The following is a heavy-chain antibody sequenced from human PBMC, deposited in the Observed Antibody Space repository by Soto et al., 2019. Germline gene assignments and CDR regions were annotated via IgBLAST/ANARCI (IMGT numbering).Heavy chain of an antibody. CDR3: ARDRPAAAGVPSYFDY. J-gene: IGHJ4*02. V-gene: IGHV4-31*03. D-gene: IGHD6-13*01. Sequence: PSETLSLTCTVSGGSISSGGYYWSWIRQHPGKGLEWIGYIYYSGSTYYNPSLKSRVTISVDTSKNQFSLKLSSVTAADTAVYYCARDRPAAAGVPSYFDYWGQGTLVTVSS. CDR1: GGSISSGGYY. CDR2: IYYSGST.